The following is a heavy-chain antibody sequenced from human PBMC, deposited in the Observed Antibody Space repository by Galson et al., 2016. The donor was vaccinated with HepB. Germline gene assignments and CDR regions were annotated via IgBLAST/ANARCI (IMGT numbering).Heavy chain of an antibody. J-gene: IGHJ5*02. D-gene: IGHD5-12*01. V-gene: IGHV3-30*04. CDR3: ARDFIGVATLSTLGYDPGAFDP. CDR1: GFTFSDYA. Sequence: SLRLSCATSGFTFSDYAMHWVRQAPGKGLEWVATISFDGSYENYADPAKGRFTISRDDSKNTSFLQMNTLRGEDTAVYYCARDFIGVATLSTLGYDPGAFDPWGQGTLVTVSS. CDR2: ISFDGSYE.